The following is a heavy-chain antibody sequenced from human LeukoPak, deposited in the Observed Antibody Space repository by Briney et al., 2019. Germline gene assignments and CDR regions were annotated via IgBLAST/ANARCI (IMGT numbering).Heavy chain of an antibody. Sequence: SETLSLTCAVYGGSFSGYYWSWIRQPPGKGLEWNGEINHSGSTNYNPSLKSRVTISVDTSKNQFSLKLSSVTAADTAVYYCAREILGDSGYVNRGQGTLVTVSS. CDR2: INHSGST. CDR1: GGSFSGYY. J-gene: IGHJ4*02. CDR3: AREILGDSGYVN. D-gene: IGHD5-12*01. V-gene: IGHV4-34*01.